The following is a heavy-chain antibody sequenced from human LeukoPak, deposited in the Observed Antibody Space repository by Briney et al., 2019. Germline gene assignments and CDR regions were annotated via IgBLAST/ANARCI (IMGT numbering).Heavy chain of an antibody. CDR2: INTKTRNP. D-gene: IGHD2-21*02. J-gene: IGHJ3*02. CDR3: ARDQRYCSGDCYHAFDI. CDR1: GYTFSNYD. Sequence: VASVKVSCKASGYTFSNYDMNWVRQAPGQGLEWMGWINTKTRNPTYAQGFTGRFVFSLDTSVSTTYLQISSLKADDTAVYYCARDQRYCSGDCYHAFDIWGQGTMVTVSS. V-gene: IGHV7-4-1*02.